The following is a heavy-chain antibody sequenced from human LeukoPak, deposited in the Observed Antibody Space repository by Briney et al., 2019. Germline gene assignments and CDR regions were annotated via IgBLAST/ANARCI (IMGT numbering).Heavy chain of an antibody. J-gene: IGHJ4*02. V-gene: IGHV4-38-2*02. CDR2: IYHSGST. CDR1: GYSISSGYY. Sequence: SETLSLTCTVSGYSISSGYYWGWIRQPPGKGLEWIGSIYHSGSTYYNPSLKSRVTISVDTSKNQFSLKLTSVTAADTAVYYCARGVPGSYTPRGYFDYWGQGTLVTVSS. D-gene: IGHD1-26*01. CDR3: ARGVPGSYTPRGYFDY.